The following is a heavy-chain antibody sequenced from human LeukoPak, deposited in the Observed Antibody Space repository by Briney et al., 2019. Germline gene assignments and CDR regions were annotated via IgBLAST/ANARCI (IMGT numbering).Heavy chain of an antibody. CDR2: IKEDGSEK. D-gene: IGHD3-16*02. CDR1: GFIFRNYW. Sequence: PGGSLRLSCAASGFIFRNYWMSGVRQAPGKGLEWVANIKEDGSEKYYVESVKGRFTISRDNAKNSLYLQMSSLRAEDTAVYYCARGVIIRGRLDPWGQGTLVTVSS. J-gene: IGHJ5*02. CDR3: ARGVIIRGRLDP. V-gene: IGHV3-7*01.